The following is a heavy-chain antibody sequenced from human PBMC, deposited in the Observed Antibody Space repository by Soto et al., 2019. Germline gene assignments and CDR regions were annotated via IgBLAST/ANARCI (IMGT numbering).Heavy chain of an antibody. Sequence: PSETLSLTCTVSGASISSSGYYWGWIRQPPGKRQEWIGSIYYSGSTYYNPSLKSRVTISVDTSKNQFSLKLSSVTAADTAVYYCATGITMVRGVIILYFDYWGQGTLVTVSS. CDR1: GASISSSGYY. V-gene: IGHV4-39*01. J-gene: IGHJ4*02. CDR3: ATGITMVRGVIILYFDY. D-gene: IGHD3-10*01. CDR2: IYYSGST.